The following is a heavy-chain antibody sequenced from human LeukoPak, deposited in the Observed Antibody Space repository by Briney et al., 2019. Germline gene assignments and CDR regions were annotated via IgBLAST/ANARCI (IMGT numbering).Heavy chain of an antibody. J-gene: IGHJ3*02. V-gene: IGHV4-59*01. CDR3: ARDWGHYDILANRPSWAFDI. CDR2: IYYSGST. Sequence: TSETLSLTCTVSGGSISSYYWSWIRQPPGKGLEWIGYIYYSGSTNYNPSLKSRVTISVDTSKNQFSLKLSSVTAADTAVYYCARDWGHYDILANRPSWAFDIWGQGTMVTVSS. CDR1: GGSISSYY. D-gene: IGHD3-9*01.